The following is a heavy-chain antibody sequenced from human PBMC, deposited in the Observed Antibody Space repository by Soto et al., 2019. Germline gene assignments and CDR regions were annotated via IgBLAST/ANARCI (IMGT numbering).Heavy chain of an antibody. CDR3: ARPNYDIFTGLSGFDI. Sequence: QVQLQESGPGLVKPSQTLSLTCIVSGDSITSGNYYWSWIRQHPGKGLEWIGYIHHSGNTYYIPSLTGXLXLXXDTSKNQFCLQLSSVTAADTALYYCARPNYDIFTGLSGFDIWGQGTMVTVSS. CDR2: IHHSGNT. D-gene: IGHD3-9*01. V-gene: IGHV4-31*03. CDR1: GDSITSGNYY. J-gene: IGHJ3*02.